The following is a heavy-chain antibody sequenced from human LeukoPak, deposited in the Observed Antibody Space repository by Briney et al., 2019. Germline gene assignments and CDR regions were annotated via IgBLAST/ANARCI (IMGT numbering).Heavy chain of an antibody. CDR1: GFTFDDYG. CDR3: ARDAREVRGAYMDV. Sequence: PGGSLRLSCAASGFTFDDYGMSWVRQAPGKGLEWVANIKQDGSEKYYEDSVKGRFTISRDNAKNSLYLQMNSLRAEDTAVYYCARDAREVRGAYMDVWGKGTTVTVSS. J-gene: IGHJ6*03. V-gene: IGHV3-7*01. D-gene: IGHD3-10*01. CDR2: IKQDGSEK.